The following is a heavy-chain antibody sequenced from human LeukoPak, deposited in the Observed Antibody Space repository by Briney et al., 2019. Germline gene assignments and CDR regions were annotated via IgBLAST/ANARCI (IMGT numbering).Heavy chain of an antibody. J-gene: IGHJ4*02. CDR3: ARTGYGDLYLFDY. V-gene: IGHV4-59*01. Sequence: PSETLSLTCTVSGGSISSYYWSWIRQPPGKGLEWIGYIYYSGSTNYNPSLKSRVTISVDTSKNQFSLKLSSVTAADTAVYYCARTGYGDLYLFDYWGQGTLVTVSS. CDR2: IYYSGST. CDR1: GGSISSYY. D-gene: IGHD4-17*01.